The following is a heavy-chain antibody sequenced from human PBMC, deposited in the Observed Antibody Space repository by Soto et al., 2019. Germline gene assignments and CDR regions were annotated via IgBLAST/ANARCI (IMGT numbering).Heavy chain of an antibody. Sequence: EVQLLESGGGLVQPGGSLRLSCAASGSTFPDNPMNWVRQAPGKGLEWVSTIGGGGVDTYYADSVTGRFTISRDISKTTLYPQMSSLRAEDTAVYYCAKSAPPMILETTKCPRLDVWGQGTTVTVSS. D-gene: IGHD3-22*01. CDR2: IGGGGVDT. CDR3: AKSAPPMILETTKCPRLDV. CDR1: GSTFPDNP. J-gene: IGHJ6*02. V-gene: IGHV3-23*01.